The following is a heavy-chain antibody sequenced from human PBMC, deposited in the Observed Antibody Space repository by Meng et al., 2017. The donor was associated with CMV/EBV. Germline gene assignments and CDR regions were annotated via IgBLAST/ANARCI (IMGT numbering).Heavy chain of an antibody. CDR1: GFTFSSYS. Sequence: GESLKISCAASGFTFSSYSMNWVRQAPGKGLEWVSYISSSSTIYYADSVKGRFTISRDNAKNSLYLQMNSLRAEDTAVYYCARGPPYYDILTGYYPFGYWGQGTLVTVSS. CDR3: ARGPPYYDILTGYYPFGY. J-gene: IGHJ4*02. D-gene: IGHD3-9*01. V-gene: IGHV3-48*04. CDR2: ISSSSTI.